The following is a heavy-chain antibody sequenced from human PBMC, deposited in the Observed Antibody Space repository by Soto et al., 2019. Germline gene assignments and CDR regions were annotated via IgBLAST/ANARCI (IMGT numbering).Heavy chain of an antibody. CDR2: ISSSSSTI. CDR1: GFTFSSYS. CDR3: ARDKGRSPLDY. Sequence: GGSLRLSCAASGFTFSSYSMNWVRQAPGKGLEWVSYISSSSSTIYYADSVKGRFTISRDNAKNSLYLQMNSLRAEDTAVYYCARDKGRSPLDYWGQGTLVTAPQ. V-gene: IGHV3-48*01. J-gene: IGHJ4*02. D-gene: IGHD2-15*01.